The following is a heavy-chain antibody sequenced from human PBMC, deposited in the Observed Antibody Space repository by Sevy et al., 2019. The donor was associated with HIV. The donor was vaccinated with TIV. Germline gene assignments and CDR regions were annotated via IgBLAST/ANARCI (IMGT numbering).Heavy chain of an antibody. V-gene: IGHV4-59*08. J-gene: IGHJ4*02. Sequence: SETLSLTCTVSGGSITSLYWNWIRQPPGKGLEWIANIYCNGHINWNPSLKSRVTLSLDTSKNQFSLRLSSVTAADTAMYYCAGENAWGRCYSWGQGTLVTVSS. CDR2: IYCNGHI. CDR3: AGENAWGRCYS. D-gene: IGHD1-26*01. CDR1: GGSITSLY.